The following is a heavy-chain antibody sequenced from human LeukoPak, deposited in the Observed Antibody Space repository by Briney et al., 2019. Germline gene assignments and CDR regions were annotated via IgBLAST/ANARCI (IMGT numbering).Heavy chain of an antibody. CDR2: ISYDGSNK. D-gene: IGHD6-13*01. CDR1: GFTFSNHA. V-gene: IGHV3-30-3*01. Sequence: PGGSLRLSCAASGFTFSNHAMNWVRQAPGKGLEWVTTISYDGSNKYYADSVKGRFTISRDNSKNTLYLQMNSLRAEDTAVYYCARDMVKYSGRPRYYYYGMDVWGQGTTVTVSS. J-gene: IGHJ6*02. CDR3: ARDMVKYSGRPRYYYYGMDV.